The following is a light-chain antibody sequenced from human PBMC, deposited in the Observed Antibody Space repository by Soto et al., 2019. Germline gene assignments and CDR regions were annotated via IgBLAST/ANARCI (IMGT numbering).Light chain of an antibody. J-gene: IGKJ4*01. CDR2: TAS. CDR1: QGVGTW. V-gene: IGKV1-12*01. Sequence: DIQMTQSPSSVSASVGDRVTITCRASQGVGTWLAWFQQKPGEAPRLLIYTASTLHSGVPSRFSGRGSGTDFTLTITSLQPEDFATYYCQQGDSFPLTVGGGTKVEIK. CDR3: QQGDSFPLT.